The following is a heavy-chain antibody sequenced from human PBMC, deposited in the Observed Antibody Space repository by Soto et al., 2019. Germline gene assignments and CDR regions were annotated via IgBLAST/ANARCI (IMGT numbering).Heavy chain of an antibody. D-gene: IGHD5-18*01. CDR1: GGSFSGYY. J-gene: IGHJ1*01. CDR2: INHSGST. CDR3: ARSAMVTEYFQH. Sequence: SETLSLTCAVYGGSFSGYYWSWIRQPPGKGLEWIGEINHSGSTNYNPSLKSQVTISVDPSKNQFSLKLRSVTAADTAVYYCARSAMVTEYFQHWGQGTLVTVSS. V-gene: IGHV4-34*01.